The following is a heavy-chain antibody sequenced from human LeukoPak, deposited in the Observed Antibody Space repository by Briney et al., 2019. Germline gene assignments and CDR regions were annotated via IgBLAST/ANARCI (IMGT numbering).Heavy chain of an antibody. CDR2: IYHSGST. Sequence: SETLSLTCTVSGYSISSGYYWGWIRQPPGKGLEWIGNIYHSGSTYYNPSLKSRVTISVDTSKNQFSLKLSSVTAADTAVYYCARAADFWSGSSRWFDPWGQGTLVTVSS. CDR3: ARAADFWSGSSRWFDP. V-gene: IGHV4-38-2*02. J-gene: IGHJ5*02. D-gene: IGHD3-3*01. CDR1: GYSISSGYY.